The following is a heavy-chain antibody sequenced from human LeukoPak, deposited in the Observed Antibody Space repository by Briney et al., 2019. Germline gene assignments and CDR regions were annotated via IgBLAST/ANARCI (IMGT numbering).Heavy chain of an antibody. Sequence: ASVKVSCKASGYTFTYYYIHWMRQAPGQGLEWMGWINPDSGDTSYAQKFQGRVTMTRDTSISTAYMELSRLRSDDTAVYYCARPRIYSSSGAFDIWGQGTMVTVSS. V-gene: IGHV1-2*02. CDR3: ARPRIYSSSGAFDI. CDR2: INPDSGDT. D-gene: IGHD6-6*01. CDR1: GYTFTYYY. J-gene: IGHJ3*02.